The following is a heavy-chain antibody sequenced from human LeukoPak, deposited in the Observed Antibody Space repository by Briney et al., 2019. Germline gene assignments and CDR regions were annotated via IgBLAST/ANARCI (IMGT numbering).Heavy chain of an antibody. J-gene: IGHJ4*02. CDR1: GFPFRSYA. V-gene: IGHV3-23*01. CDR2: ISNSDDST. D-gene: IGHD1-14*01. CDR3: TKATGYLL. Sequence: GESLRLSCAASGFPFRSYAMRWVRQAPGKGLEWVSTISNSDDSTYYADSVKGRFTISRDNSENTLFLRVNSLRAEDTAVYYCTKATGYLLWGQGTLVIVSS.